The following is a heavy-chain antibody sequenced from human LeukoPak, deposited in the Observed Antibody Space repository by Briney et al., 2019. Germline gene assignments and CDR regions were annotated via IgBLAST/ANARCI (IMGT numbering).Heavy chain of an antibody. CDR3: AKGTGYYYFYAMDV. D-gene: IGHD3/OR15-3a*01. J-gene: IGHJ6*02. Sequence: GGSLRLSCAASGFTFSSYAMNCVRQAPGKGLEWVSAISGSDDSTYYADSVKGRFTISRDNSKNTLYLQMNSLRAEDTAVYYCAKGTGYYYFYAMDVWGQGTTITVSS. V-gene: IGHV3-23*01. CDR2: ISGSDDST. CDR1: GFTFSSYA.